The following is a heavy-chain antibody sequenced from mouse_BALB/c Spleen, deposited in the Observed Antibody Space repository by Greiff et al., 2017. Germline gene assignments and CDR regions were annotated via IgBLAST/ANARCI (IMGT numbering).Heavy chain of an antibody. V-gene: IGHV3-6*02. D-gene: IGHD2-3*01. J-gene: IGHJ1*01. CDR1: GYSITSGYY. Sequence: EVQLVESGPGLVKPSQSLSLTCSVTGYSITSGYYWNWIRQFPGNKLEWMGYISYDGSNNYNPSLKNRISITRDTSKNQFFLKLNSMTTEDTATYYCASHDGYSPFDVWGAGTTVTVSS. CDR3: ASHDGYSPFDV. CDR2: ISYDGSN.